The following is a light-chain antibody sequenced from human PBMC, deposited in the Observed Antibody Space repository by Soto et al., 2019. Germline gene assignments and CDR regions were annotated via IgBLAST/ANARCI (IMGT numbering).Light chain of an antibody. CDR2: GAA. CDR3: QQYHKWPA. Sequence: EIVMTQSPATLSVSPGERATLSCRASQSVFSSLAWYQQKPGQAPRLLIYGAATRATGIPARFSGSGSGTEFTLTISSLQSEDFAVYYCQQYHKWPAFGQGTKVEIK. J-gene: IGKJ1*01. V-gene: IGKV3-15*01. CDR1: QSVFSS.